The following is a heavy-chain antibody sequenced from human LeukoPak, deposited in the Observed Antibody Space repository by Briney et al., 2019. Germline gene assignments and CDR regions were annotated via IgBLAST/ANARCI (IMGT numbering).Heavy chain of an antibody. CDR3: ARERGYSSSWNGVFDY. V-gene: IGHV3-21*01. D-gene: IGHD6-13*01. J-gene: IGHJ4*02. Sequence: GGSLRLSCAASGFTFSDHSMNWVRQAPGKGLEWVSSISSSSSYIYYADSVKGRFTISRDNAKNSLYLQINSLRAEDTAVYYCARERGYSSSWNGVFDYWGQGTLVTVSS. CDR2: ISSSSSYI. CDR1: GFTFSDHS.